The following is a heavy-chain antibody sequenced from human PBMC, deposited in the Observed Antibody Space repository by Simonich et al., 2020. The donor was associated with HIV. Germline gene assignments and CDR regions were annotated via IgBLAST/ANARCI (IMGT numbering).Heavy chain of an antibody. J-gene: IGHJ4*02. CDR3: ARHRVGGHSYGYFDY. CDR2: INHSGST. V-gene: IGHV4-34*01. D-gene: IGHD5-18*01. CDR1: AGSFSGHY. Sequence: QALLKQWGTGLLKPSEPLSLTCAVYAGSFSGHYWSWIRQFPGKGLEWIAEINHSGSTSYSPALKSRVTISVDPSKNQFSLKLSSVTAADTAVYYCARHRVGGHSYGYFDYWGQGTLVTVSS.